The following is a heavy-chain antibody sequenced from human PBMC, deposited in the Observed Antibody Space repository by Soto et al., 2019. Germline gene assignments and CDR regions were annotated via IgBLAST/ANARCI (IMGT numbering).Heavy chain of an antibody. CDR3: ARDTPVVVAAEEYYYYGMDV. V-gene: IGHV1-69*12. Sequence: QVQLVQSGAEVKKPGSSVKVSCKASGGTFSSYAISWVRQAPGQGLEWMGGIIPIFGTANYAQKFQGRVTITADASTSTAYMELSSLRSEDTAVYYCARDTPVVVAAEEYYYYGMDVWGQGTTVTVSS. D-gene: IGHD2-15*01. J-gene: IGHJ6*02. CDR1: GGTFSSYA. CDR2: IIPIFGTA.